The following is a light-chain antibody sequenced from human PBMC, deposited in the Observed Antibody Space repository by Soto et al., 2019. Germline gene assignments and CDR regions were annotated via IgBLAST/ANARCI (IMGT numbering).Light chain of an antibody. Sequence: DVVMTQSPLSLPVTLGQPASISCRSSHSLMYSDGISYLSWFQQRPGQSPRRLIYKVSNRDSWVLARFSGSGACTDFILKISRVEADDVGVSYCLQGTHCPPGTFGQGTKLEIK. CDR2: KVS. V-gene: IGKV2-30*01. J-gene: IGKJ2*01. CDR3: LQGTHCPPGT. CDR1: HSLMYSDGISY.